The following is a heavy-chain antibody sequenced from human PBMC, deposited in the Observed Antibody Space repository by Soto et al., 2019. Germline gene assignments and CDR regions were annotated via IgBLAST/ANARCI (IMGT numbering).Heavy chain of an antibody. CDR3: ARDQSSGWYGKDSGLDV. CDR2: ISGYNANT. J-gene: IGHJ6*02. CDR1: GYTFSNYG. D-gene: IGHD6-19*01. Sequence: ASVKVSGKASGYTFSNYGISWVRQARGQGLEWMGWISGYNANTYYAQTFQGRVTMTIETSTTTSLELRSLKSNDTAVYYCARDQSSGWYGKDSGLDVWGQGTTVTVSS. V-gene: IGHV1-18*01.